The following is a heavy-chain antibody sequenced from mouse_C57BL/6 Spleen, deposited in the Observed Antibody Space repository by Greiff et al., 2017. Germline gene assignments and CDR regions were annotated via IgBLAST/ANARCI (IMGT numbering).Heavy chain of an antibody. CDR2: IDPSDSET. Sequence: QVQLQQSGAELVRPGSSVKLSCKASGYTFTSYWMHWVKQRPIQGLEWIGNIDPSDSETHYNQKFKDKATLTVDKSSSTAYMQLSSLTSEDSAVYYCARGWDDYAMDYWGQGTSVTVSS. V-gene: IGHV1-52*01. CDR3: ARGWDDYAMDY. J-gene: IGHJ4*01. CDR1: GYTFTSYW. D-gene: IGHD4-1*01.